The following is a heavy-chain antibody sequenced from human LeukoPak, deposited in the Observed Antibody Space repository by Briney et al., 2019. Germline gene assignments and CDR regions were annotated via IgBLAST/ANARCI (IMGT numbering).Heavy chain of an antibody. Sequence: GGSLRPSCAASGFTFSSYEMNWVRQAPGKGLEWVSYISSSGSTIYYADSVKGRFTISRDNAKNSLYLQMNSLRAEDTAVYYCARVESPDGYNYYYYMDVWGKGTTVTISS. D-gene: IGHD5-24*01. V-gene: IGHV3-48*03. CDR2: ISSSGSTI. CDR3: ARVESPDGYNYYYYMDV. CDR1: GFTFSSYE. J-gene: IGHJ6*03.